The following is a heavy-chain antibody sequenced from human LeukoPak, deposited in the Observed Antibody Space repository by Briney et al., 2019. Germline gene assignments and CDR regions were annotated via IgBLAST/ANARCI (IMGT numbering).Heavy chain of an antibody. J-gene: IGHJ3*02. CDR1: GFTFTGYY. CDR2: INANSGGP. Sequence: GASVKVSCKASGFTFTGYYIHWVRQAPGQGFEWIGWINANSGGPKYAQKFQGRVTMTRDTSISTAYMVLTSLKSDDTAVYFCAREIPSTIDGYDIWGQGTMVTVSS. CDR3: AREIPSTIDGYDI. V-gene: IGHV1-2*02. D-gene: IGHD1-14*01.